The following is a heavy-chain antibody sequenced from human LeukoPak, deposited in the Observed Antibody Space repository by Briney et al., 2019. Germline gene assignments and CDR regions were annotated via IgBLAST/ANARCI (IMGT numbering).Heavy chain of an antibody. D-gene: IGHD5-18*01. Sequence: ASVKLSCTVSGYTLTKFSMNWVRQAPGKGLEWMGGFNHEGSEKFYAQKFKGRFTMTEDTSTDTAYMELSSLRSEDTAVYYCATDNSRNTAMNGQNWFDPWGQGTLVTVSS. J-gene: IGHJ5*02. CDR3: ATDNSRNTAMNGQNWFDP. CDR2: FNHEGSEK. V-gene: IGHV1-24*01. CDR1: GYTLTKFS.